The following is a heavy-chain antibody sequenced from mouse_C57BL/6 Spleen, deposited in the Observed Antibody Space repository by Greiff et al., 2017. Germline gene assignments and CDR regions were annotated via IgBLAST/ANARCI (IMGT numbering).Heavy chain of an antibody. CDR2: ISDGGSYT. V-gene: IGHV5-4*01. D-gene: IGHD1-1*01. CDR1: GFTFSSYA. Sequence: EVMLVESGGGLVKPGGSLKLSCAASGFTFSSYAMSWVRQTPEKRLEWVATISDGGSYTYYPDNVKGRFTLSRDNAKNNLYLQMSHLKSEDTAMYYCARDGPYSPFAYWGQGTLVTVSA. CDR3: ARDGPYSPFAY. J-gene: IGHJ3*01.